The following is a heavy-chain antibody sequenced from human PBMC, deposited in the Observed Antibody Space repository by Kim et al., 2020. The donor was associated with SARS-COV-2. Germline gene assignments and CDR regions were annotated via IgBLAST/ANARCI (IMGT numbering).Heavy chain of an antibody. V-gene: IGHV1-18*04. CDR1: GYTFTSYG. CDR3: ARPQVQLELQSKGYYYYYGMDV. D-gene: IGHD1-7*01. Sequence: ASVKVSCKASGYTFTSYGISWVRQAPGQGLEWMGWISAYNGNTNYAQKLQGRVTMTTDTSTSTAYMELRSLRSDDTAVYYCARPQVQLELQSKGYYYYYGMDVWGQGTTVTVSS. CDR2: ISAYNGNT. J-gene: IGHJ6*02.